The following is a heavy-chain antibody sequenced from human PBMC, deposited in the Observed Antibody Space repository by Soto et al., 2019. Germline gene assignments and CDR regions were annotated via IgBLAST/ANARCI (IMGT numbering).Heavy chain of an antibody. CDR3: ARDRKFNGVSFFQH. D-gene: IGHD2-8*01. CDR2: ISSSSSTI. V-gene: IGHV3-48*01. CDR1: GFTFSSYS. J-gene: IGHJ1*01. Sequence: GGSLRLSCAASGFTFSSYSMNWVRQAPGKGLEWVSYISSSSSTIYYADSVKGRFTISRDNAKNSLYLQMNSLRAEDTAVYYCARDRKFNGVSFFQHWGQGTLVTVSS.